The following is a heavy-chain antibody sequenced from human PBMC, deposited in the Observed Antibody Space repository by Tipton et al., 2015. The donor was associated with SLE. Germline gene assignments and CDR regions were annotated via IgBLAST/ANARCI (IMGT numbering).Heavy chain of an antibody. CDR3: ARSGWPIGDYVDS. J-gene: IGHJ4*02. CDR1: GDSISSAPSSGSYY. Sequence: TLSLTCTVSGDSISSAPSSGSYYWNWIRQPAGKGLEWIGRIYTSGSTNYNPSLQSRLTISVDTSKNQFSLKLTSVTAADTAVYYCARSGWPIGDYVDSWGQGTLLTVSS. V-gene: IGHV4-61*02. CDR2: IYTSGST. D-gene: IGHD5-24*01.